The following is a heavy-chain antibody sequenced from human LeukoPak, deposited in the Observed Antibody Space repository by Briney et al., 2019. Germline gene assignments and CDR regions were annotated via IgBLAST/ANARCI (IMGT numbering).Heavy chain of an antibody. D-gene: IGHD5-12*01. J-gene: IGHJ5*02. CDR3: ARRGYSGNVHHNWFDP. Sequence: SETLSLTCTVSGGSISSYYLSWIRQPPGKGLEWIGYIYYSGNTNYNPSLKSRVTISVDTSKNQFSLKLSSVTAADTAVYYCARRGYSGNVHHNWFDPWGQGTLVTVSS. V-gene: IGHV4-59*08. CDR1: GGSISSYY. CDR2: IYYSGNT.